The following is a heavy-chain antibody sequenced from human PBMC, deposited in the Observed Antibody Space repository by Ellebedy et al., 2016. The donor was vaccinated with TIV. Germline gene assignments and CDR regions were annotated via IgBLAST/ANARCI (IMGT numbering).Heavy chain of an antibody. Sequence: GGSLRLSXAASGFTFSSYAMSWVRQAPGKGLEWVSAISGSGGSTYYADSVKGRFTISRDNAKNSLYLQMNSLRDEDTAVYYCARGDRLPLDYWGQGTLVTVPS. V-gene: IGHV3-23*01. CDR2: ISGSGGST. J-gene: IGHJ4*02. CDR1: GFTFSSYA. CDR3: ARGDRLPLDY. D-gene: IGHD4-11*01.